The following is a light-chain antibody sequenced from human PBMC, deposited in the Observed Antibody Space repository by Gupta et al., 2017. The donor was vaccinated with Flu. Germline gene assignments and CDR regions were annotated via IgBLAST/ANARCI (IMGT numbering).Light chain of an antibody. Sequence: DIQMTQSPSSLSASVGDRVTVTCRASQGISTYLNWYQQKLGKAPKLLIYAASSLQSGVPSRFSGSGSGTDFTLTISSLQPEDFATYYCQQSYSTPSTFGGGTKVEIK. CDR3: QQSYSTPST. J-gene: IGKJ4*01. V-gene: IGKV1-39*01. CDR1: QGISTY. CDR2: AAS.